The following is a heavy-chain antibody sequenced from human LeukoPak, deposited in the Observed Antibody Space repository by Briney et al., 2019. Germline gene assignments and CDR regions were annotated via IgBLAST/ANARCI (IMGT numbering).Heavy chain of an antibody. J-gene: IGHJ5*02. CDR3: ARGPHSSSWSNWFDP. Sequence: PGGSLRLSCAASGFTFSSYSMNWVRQAPGKGLEWVSSISSSSSYIYYADSVKGRFTISRDSAKNSLYLQMNSLRAEDTAVYYCARGPHSSSWSNWFDPWGQGTLVTVSS. CDR2: ISSSSSYI. CDR1: GFTFSSYS. V-gene: IGHV3-21*01. D-gene: IGHD6-13*01.